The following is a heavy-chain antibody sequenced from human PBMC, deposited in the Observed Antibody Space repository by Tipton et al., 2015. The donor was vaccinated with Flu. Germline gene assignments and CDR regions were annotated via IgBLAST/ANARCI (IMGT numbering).Heavy chain of an antibody. CDR3: ARDLGIVGATAYGMDV. J-gene: IGHJ6*02. CDR2: INPSGGST. V-gene: IGHV1-46*01. Sequence: VQLVQSGAEVKKPGASVKVSCKASGYTFTSYYMHWVRQAPGQGLEWMGIINPSGGSTSYAQKFQGRVTMTRDTSTSTVYMELSSLRSEDTAVYYCARDLGIVGATAYGMDVWGQGTTVTVSS. CDR1: GYTFTSYY. D-gene: IGHD1-26*01.